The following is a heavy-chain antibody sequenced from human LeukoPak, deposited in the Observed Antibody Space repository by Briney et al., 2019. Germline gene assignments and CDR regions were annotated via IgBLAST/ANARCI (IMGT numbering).Heavy chain of an antibody. CDR1: GYTFTSYG. J-gene: IGHJ5*02. CDR3: ATTPEYNWFDP. Sequence: ASVKVSCKASGYTFTSYGISWVRQAPGQGLEWMGWISAYNGNTNYAQKLQGRVTMTTDTSTGTAYMELRSLRSEDTAVYYCATTPEYNWFDPWGQGTLVTVSS. V-gene: IGHV1-18*01. D-gene: IGHD1/OR15-1a*01. CDR2: ISAYNGNT.